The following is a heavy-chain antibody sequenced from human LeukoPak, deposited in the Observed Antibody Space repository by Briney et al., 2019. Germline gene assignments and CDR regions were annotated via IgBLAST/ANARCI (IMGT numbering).Heavy chain of an antibody. CDR2: ISSSSSYI. CDR1: GFTFSSYS. CDR3: AKDSQWGKVGTKGGYFDY. Sequence: NPGGSLRLSCAASGFTFSSYSMNWVRQAPGKGLEWVSSISSSSSYIYYADSVKGRFTISRDNAKNSLYLQMNSLRAEDTAVYYCAKDSQWGKVGTKGGYFDYWGQGTLVTVSS. V-gene: IGHV3-21*01. D-gene: IGHD1-26*01. J-gene: IGHJ4*02.